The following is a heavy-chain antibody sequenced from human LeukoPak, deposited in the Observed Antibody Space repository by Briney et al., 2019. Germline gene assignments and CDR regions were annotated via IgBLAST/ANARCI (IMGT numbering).Heavy chain of an antibody. D-gene: IGHD3-10*01. J-gene: IGHJ5*02. V-gene: IGHV4-39*07. CDR3: ARRGPPRTLLRGVKSGWFDP. CDR1: GGSISSSSYY. Sequence: SETLSPTCTVSGGSISSSSYYWGWIRQPPGKGLEWIGSIYYSGSTYYNPSLKSRVTISVDTSKNQFSLKLSSVSAADTAVYYCARRGPPRTLLRGVKSGWFDPWGQGTLVTVSS. CDR2: IYYSGST.